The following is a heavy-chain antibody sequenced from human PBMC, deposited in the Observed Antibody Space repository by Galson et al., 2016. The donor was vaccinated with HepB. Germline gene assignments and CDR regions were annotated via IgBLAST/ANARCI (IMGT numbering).Heavy chain of an antibody. Sequence: ETLSLTCTVSGGSINGFYWSWIRRPPGKGLEWIGYISHSGSTNSNPSLKSRVTMSLDTSRNQFSLRLRSVTAADTAIYYCARDGPTINNDAFAIWGQGTTVAVSS. V-gene: IGHV4-59*01. CDR2: ISHSGST. CDR3: ARDGPTINNDAFAI. D-gene: IGHD5-12*01. J-gene: IGHJ3*02. CDR1: GGSINGFY.